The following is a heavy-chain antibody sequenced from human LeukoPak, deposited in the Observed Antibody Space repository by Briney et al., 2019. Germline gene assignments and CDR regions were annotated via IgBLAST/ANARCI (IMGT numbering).Heavy chain of an antibody. Sequence: GGSLRLSCAVSGFTVSGNYMSWVRQAPGKGLEWVSSISDGGGRTYYADSVKGRFTISRDNSKNTLYLQMDSLRAEDTAVYYCAKALGYCSTTSCYNWFDPWGQGTLVTVSS. J-gene: IGHJ5*02. CDR2: ISDGGGRT. D-gene: IGHD2-2*01. CDR3: AKALGYCSTTSCYNWFDP. V-gene: IGHV3-23*01. CDR1: GFTVSGNY.